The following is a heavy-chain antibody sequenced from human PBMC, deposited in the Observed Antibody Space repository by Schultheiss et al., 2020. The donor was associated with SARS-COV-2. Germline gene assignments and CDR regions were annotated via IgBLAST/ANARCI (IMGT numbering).Heavy chain of an antibody. CDR2: INGDGTST. CDR1: GGSFSAS. D-gene: IGHD1-26*01. CDR3: ARDSRGTVDY. V-gene: IGHV3-74*03. Sequence: ETLSLTCAVYGGSFSASYWSWFRQPPGMGLVWVSRINGDGTSTTYADSVNGRFTISRDNAKNSLYLQMNSLRAEDTAVYYCARDSRGTVDYWGQGTLVTVSS. J-gene: IGHJ4*02.